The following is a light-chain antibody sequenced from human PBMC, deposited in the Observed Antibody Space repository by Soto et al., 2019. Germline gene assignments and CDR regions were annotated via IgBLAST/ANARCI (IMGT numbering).Light chain of an antibody. V-gene: IGLV2-14*01. CDR1: SSDIDAYNY. CDR2: EVS. J-gene: IGLJ1*01. CDR3: SSYTTSVTLLYV. Sequence: QSVLTQPPSASGSPGQSVTISCTGTSSDIDAYNYVSWYQQHPGKAPKLMISEVSNRPSGVSNRFSGSKSGNTASLTISGLQPEDEADYYCSSYTTSVTLLYVFGTGTKVTVL.